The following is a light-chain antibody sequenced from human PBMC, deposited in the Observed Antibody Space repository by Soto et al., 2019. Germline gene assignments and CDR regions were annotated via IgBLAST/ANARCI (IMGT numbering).Light chain of an antibody. Sequence: QSALTQPASESRSPGQSITISCTGTSSDVGGYNYVSWYQQHPGKAPKLMIYEVSKRPSGVPDRFSGSKSGNTASLTVSGLQAEDETDYYCNSYAGSNNWVFGGGTKVTFL. CDR2: EVS. CDR3: NSYAGSNNWV. J-gene: IGLJ3*02. V-gene: IGLV2-8*02. CDR1: SSDVGGYNY.